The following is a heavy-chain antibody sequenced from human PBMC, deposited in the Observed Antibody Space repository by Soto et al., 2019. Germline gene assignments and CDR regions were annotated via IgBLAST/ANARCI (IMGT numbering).Heavy chain of an antibody. CDR3: AKGGPDGFCSGGRCYFEH. V-gene: IGHV3-9*01. CDR2: ITWNSNVL. J-gene: IGHJ4*02. Sequence: EVQLVESGGGLVQPGGSLRLSCAASRFTFDDYAMHWVRRVPGKGLEWVSSITWNSNVLGYADSVKGRFTISRDNAKNSLYLQMNSLRPEDTALYYCAKGGPDGFCSGGRCYFEHWGQGTLVTVSS. D-gene: IGHD2-15*01. CDR1: RFTFDDYA.